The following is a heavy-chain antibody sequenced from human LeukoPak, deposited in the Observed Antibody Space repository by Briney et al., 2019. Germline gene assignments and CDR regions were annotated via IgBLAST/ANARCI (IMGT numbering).Heavy chain of an antibody. V-gene: IGHV4-34*01. CDR1: GGSFSGYY. J-gene: IGHJ3*02. CDR2: INHSGST. Sequence: SETLSLTCAVYGGSFSGYYWSWIRQPPGKGLEWIGEINHSGSTNYNPSLKSRVTISVDTSKNQFSLKLSSVTAADTAVYYCARIAPTVTTWEADAFDIWGQGTMVTVSS. D-gene: IGHD4-17*01. CDR3: ARIAPTVTTWEADAFDI.